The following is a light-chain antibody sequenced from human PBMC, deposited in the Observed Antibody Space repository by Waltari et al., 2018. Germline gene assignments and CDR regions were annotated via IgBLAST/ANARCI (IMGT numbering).Light chain of an antibody. V-gene: IGKV3-11*01. J-gene: IGKJ1*01. CDR1: QSVSSD. CDR2: DAS. CDR3: QHRSNWPWT. Sequence: EIVLTQSPATLSLSPGERATLSCRASQSVSSDLAWYQHKPGLAPRLLIYDASNRATGIPARFSGSGSGTDFSLTISSLEPEDSALYYCQHRSNWPWTFGQGTKVEIK.